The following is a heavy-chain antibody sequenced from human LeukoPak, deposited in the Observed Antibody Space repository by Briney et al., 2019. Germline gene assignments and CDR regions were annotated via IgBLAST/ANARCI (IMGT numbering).Heavy chain of an antibody. CDR3: ARASGWLDP. CDR1: GGSIGGSISRYY. CDR2: ISYSGST. D-gene: IGHD1-26*01. Sequence: SETLSLTFAVSGGSIGGSISRYYWSWIRQPPGKGLEWIGQISYSGSTNYNPSLKSRVTISVDTSKNQFSLKLTSVTAADTAVYYCARASGWLDPWGQGTLVTVSS. V-gene: IGHV4-59*08. J-gene: IGHJ5*02.